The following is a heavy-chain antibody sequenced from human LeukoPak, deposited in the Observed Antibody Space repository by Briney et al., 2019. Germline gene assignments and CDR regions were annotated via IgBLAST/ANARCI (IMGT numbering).Heavy chain of an antibody. Sequence: QPGGSLRLSCAASGFSFSNSWMHWVRQAPGKGLEWVSAISGSGGSTYYADSVKGRFTISRDNSKNTLYLQMNSLRAEDTAVYYCAKPLSSSGYYTDYWGQGTLVTVSS. J-gene: IGHJ4*02. CDR2: ISGSGGST. CDR1: GFSFSNSW. D-gene: IGHD3-22*01. V-gene: IGHV3-23*01. CDR3: AKPLSSSGYYTDY.